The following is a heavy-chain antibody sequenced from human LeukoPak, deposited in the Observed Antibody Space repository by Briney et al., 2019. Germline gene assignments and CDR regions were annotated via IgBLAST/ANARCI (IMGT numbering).Heavy chain of an antibody. V-gene: IGHV3-23*01. D-gene: IGHD3-22*01. J-gene: IGHJ4*02. CDR2: ISGSGGST. Sequence: GGSLRLSCAASGFTFSSYAMSWVRQAPGKGLEWVSAISGSGGSTYYADSVKGRFTISRDNSKNTLYLQMNSLRAEDTAVYYCAENPAMIMGGPDYWGQGTLVTVSS. CDR3: AENPAMIMGGPDY. CDR1: GFTFSSYA.